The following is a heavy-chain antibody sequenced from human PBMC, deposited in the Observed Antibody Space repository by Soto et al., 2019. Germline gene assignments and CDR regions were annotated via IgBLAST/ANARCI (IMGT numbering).Heavy chain of an antibody. Sequence: SETLSLTCSVSGGAISSYYWSWIRQPPGKGLEWIGYIYYSGSTNYNPSLKSRVTISVDMSKIQFPLKLSSVTAADTAVYYSASAAGYSNSPRTYYYAMDVWGQGPTVTVSS. V-gene: IGHV4-59*12. CDR3: ASAAGYSNSPRTYYYAMDV. J-gene: IGHJ6*02. CDR2: IYYSGST. CDR1: GGAISSYY. D-gene: IGHD6-6*01.